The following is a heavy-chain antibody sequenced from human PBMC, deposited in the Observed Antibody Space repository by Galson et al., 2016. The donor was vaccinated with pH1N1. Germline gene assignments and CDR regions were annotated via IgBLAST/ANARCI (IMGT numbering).Heavy chain of an antibody. J-gene: IGHJ4*02. CDR2: IYTSGST. D-gene: IGHD5-18*01. Sequence: ETLSLTCTVSGGSISSYYWSWIRQPAGKGLEWIGHIYTSGSTNYNPSLKSRVTMSVDTSKNQFSLKLSSVTTADTAVYYCAILDYTELWFHFDYWGQGTLVTVSS. CDR3: AILDYTELWFHFDY. V-gene: IGHV4-4*07. CDR1: GGSISSYY.